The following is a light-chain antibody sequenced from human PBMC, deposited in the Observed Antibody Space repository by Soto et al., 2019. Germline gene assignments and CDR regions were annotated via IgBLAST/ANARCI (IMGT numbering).Light chain of an antibody. J-gene: IGKJ1*01. CDR1: QSVSSN. CDR3: QQYNNWPAT. V-gene: IGKV3D-15*01. Sequence: EIVMTQSPATLSVSPGERATLSCRASQSVSSNLAWYQQKPGQAPRLLIYGASIRATGIPARFSGSGSGTDFTLTISSLQSEDFAVYYCQQYNNWPATFGQGTKVEIK. CDR2: GAS.